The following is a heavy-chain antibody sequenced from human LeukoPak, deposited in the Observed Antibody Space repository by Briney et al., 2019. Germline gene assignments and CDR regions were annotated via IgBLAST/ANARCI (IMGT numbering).Heavy chain of an antibody. CDR2: ISVYNGNT. J-gene: IGHJ3*02. D-gene: IGHD3-10*01. CDR1: GYTFTSYG. CDR3: ARGYGSRSPDAFDI. Sequence: ASVKVSCKASGYTFTSYGISWVRQAPGQGLEWMGWISVYNGNTNYAQKLQGRVTMTTDTSTSTAYMELRSLRSDDTAVYYCARGYGSRSPDAFDIWGQGTMVTVSS. V-gene: IGHV1-18*01.